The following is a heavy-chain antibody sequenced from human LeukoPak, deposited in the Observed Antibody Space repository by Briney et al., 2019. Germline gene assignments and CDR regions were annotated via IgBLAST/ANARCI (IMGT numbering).Heavy chain of an antibody. V-gene: IGHV3-23*01. J-gene: IGHJ6*03. CDR1: GFTFSSYA. CDR2: ISGSGDNT. D-gene: IGHD1-7*01. Sequence: GGSLRLSCAASGFTFSSYAMSWVRQAAGKGLEWVSGISGSGDNTYYADSVKGRFTISRDNSKNTLYLQMNSPRAEDTALYYCASQLELRYYYYMDVWGKGTTVTVSS. CDR3: ASQLELRYYYYMDV.